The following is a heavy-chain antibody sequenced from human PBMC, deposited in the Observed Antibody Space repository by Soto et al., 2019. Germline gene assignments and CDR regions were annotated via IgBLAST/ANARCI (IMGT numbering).Heavy chain of an antibody. J-gene: IGHJ6*02. CDR1: GFTFSSYS. V-gene: IGHV3-21*01. Sequence: GGSLRLSCAASGFTFSSYSMNWVRQAPGKGLEWVSSISSSSSYIYYADSVKGRFTISRDNAKNSLYLQMNSLRAEDTAVYYCARVGYDFWSGWNYYYYGMDVWGQGTTVTVSS. CDR3: ARVGYDFWSGWNYYYYGMDV. CDR2: ISSSSSYI. D-gene: IGHD3-3*01.